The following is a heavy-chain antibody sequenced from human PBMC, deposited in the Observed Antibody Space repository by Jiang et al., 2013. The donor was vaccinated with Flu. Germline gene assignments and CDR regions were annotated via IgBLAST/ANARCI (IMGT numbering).Heavy chain of an antibody. D-gene: IGHD1-26*01. Sequence: GAEVKKPGSSVKVSCKASGGTFSSYTISWVRQAPGQGLEWMGRIIPILGIANYAQKFQGRVTITADKSTSTAYMELSSLRSEDTAVYYCASGGSYSYYYYYGMDVVGPRATVTVSS. CDR3: ASGGSYSYYYYYGMDV. V-gene: IGHV1-69*02. J-gene: IGHJ6*02. CDR1: GGTFSSYT. CDR2: IIPILGIA.